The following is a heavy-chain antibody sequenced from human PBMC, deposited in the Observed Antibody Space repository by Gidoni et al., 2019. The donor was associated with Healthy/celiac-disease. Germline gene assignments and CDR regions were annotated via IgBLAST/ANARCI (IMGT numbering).Heavy chain of an antibody. CDR1: GGSFSAYY. CDR3: ARHTGIVGTNDY. D-gene: IGHD1-26*01. Sequence: QVQLQQWGAGLLKPSETLSLTRAVYGGSFSAYYWSWIRQPPGKGLEWIGEINHSGSTNYNPSLKSRVTISVDTSKNQFSLKLSSVTAADTAVYYCARHTGIVGTNDYWGQGTLVTVSS. V-gene: IGHV4-34*01. J-gene: IGHJ4*02. CDR2: INHSGST.